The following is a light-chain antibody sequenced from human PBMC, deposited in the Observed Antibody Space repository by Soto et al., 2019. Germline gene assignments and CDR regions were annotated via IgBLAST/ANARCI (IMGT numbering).Light chain of an antibody. V-gene: IGKV3-11*01. J-gene: IGKJ5*01. CDR3: QQRSNWPIT. Sequence: EIVLTQCPRSRYLYTGERASLSCRASQSFNSIYLAWYQQKPGQAPRLLIYGASNRATGIPARFSGSGSGTDFTLTISSLEPEDFAVYYCQQRSNWPITFGQGTRLEIK. CDR2: GAS. CDR1: QSFNSIY.